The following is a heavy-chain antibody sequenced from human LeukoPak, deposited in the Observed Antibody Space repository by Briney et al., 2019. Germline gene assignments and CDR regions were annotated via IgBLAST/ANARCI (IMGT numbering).Heavy chain of an antibody. V-gene: IGHV4-34*01. J-gene: IGHJ4*02. CDR2: INHSGST. CDR3: ARKGIAAAGDY. Sequence: PSETLPLTCAVYGGSFSGYYWSWIRQPPGKGLEWIGEINHSGSTNYNPSLKSRVTISVDTSKNQFSLKLSSVTAADTAVYYCARKGIAAAGDYWGQGTLVTVSS. D-gene: IGHD6-13*01. CDR1: GGSFSGYY.